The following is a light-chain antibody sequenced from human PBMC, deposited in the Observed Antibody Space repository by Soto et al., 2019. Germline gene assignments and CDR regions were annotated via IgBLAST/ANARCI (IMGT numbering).Light chain of an antibody. V-gene: IGKV2-28*01. CDR2: LGS. J-gene: IGKJ1*01. Sequence: DSVMTQSPLSLPVTPGEPASISCRSSQSLLQSNGYNYLDWYLQKPGQSPQLLIYLGSNRASGVPDRISGSGSGTDFTLKISRVEAEDVGVYYCMQALQTPRTFGQGTKVEIK. CDR3: MQALQTPRT. CDR1: QSLLQSNGYNY.